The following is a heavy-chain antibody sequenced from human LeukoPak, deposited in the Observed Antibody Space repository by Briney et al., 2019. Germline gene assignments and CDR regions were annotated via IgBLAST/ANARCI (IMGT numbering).Heavy chain of an antibody. CDR3: ARHRVYDWNYPIWFDP. CDR1: GGSIRSSGYY. J-gene: IGHJ5*02. CDR2: IYYSGNT. Sequence: SETLSLTCTVSGGSIRSSGYYWAWIRQPPRKGLESIANIYYSGNTYYNPSLKSRVTISVDTSKNQFSLKLTSVTAADTAVYYCARHRVYDWNYPIWFDPWGQGTLVTVSS. D-gene: IGHD3-16*01. V-gene: IGHV4-39*01.